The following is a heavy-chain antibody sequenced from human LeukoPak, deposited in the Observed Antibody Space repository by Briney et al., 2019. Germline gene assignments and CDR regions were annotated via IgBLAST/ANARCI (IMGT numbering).Heavy chain of an antibody. CDR3: ARVGWDYGSGSYYFGY. V-gene: IGHV4-4*02. J-gene: IGHJ4*02. CDR2: IYHSGST. Sequence: SGTLSLTCAVSGGSISSSNWWSWVRQPPGKGLEWIGEIYHSGSTNYNPSLKSRVTISVDTSKNQFSLKLSSVTAADTAVYYCARVGWDYGSGSYYFGYWGQGTLVTVSS. CDR1: GGSISSSNW. D-gene: IGHD3-10*01.